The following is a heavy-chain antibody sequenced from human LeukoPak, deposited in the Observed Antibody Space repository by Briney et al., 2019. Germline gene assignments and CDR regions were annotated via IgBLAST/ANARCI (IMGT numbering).Heavy chain of an antibody. D-gene: IGHD3-3*01. CDR2: ISGSGGST. CDR3: AKDQKYYDFWSGYYRDY. Sequence: GGSLRLSCAAPGFTFSSYAMSWVRQAPGKGLEWVSAISGSGGSTYYADSVKGRFTISRDNSKNTLYLQMNSLRAEDTAVYYCAKDQKYYDFWSGYYRDYWGQGTLVTVSS. CDR1: GFTFSSYA. V-gene: IGHV3-23*01. J-gene: IGHJ4*02.